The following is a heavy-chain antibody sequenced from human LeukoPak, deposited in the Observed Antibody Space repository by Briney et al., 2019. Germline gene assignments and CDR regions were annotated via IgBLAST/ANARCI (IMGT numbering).Heavy chain of an antibody. V-gene: IGHV4-59*01. J-gene: IGHJ4*02. CDR2: IYYSGST. CDR1: GGSISSYY. CDR3: ARGRSSSWYPL. Sequence: SETLSLTCTVSGGSISSYYWSWIRQPPGKGLEWIGYIYYSGSTNYNPSLKSRVTISVDTSKNQFSLKLSSVPAADTAVYYCARGRSSSWYPLWGQGTLVTVSS. D-gene: IGHD6-13*01.